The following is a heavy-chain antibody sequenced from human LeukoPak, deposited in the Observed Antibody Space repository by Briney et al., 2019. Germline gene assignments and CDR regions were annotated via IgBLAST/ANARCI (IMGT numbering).Heavy chain of an antibody. J-gene: IGHJ4*02. D-gene: IGHD6-19*01. Sequence: PGGSLRLSCAASGFTFSIYAMHWVRQAPGKGLEHVSGISYNGSQTYYGNSVKDRFTISRDNAENTVYLQMASLRVDDMAVYYCVRDRGGSGWYYFDYWGQGTLVTVSS. V-gene: IGHV3-64*01. CDR3: VRDRGGSGWYYFDY. CDR2: ISYNGSQT. CDR1: GFTFSIYA.